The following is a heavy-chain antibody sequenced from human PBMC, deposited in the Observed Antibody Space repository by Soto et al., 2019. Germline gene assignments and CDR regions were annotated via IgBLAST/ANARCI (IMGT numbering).Heavy chain of an antibody. V-gene: IGHV4-31*03. D-gene: IGHD3-22*01. Sequence: QVQLQESGPGLVKPSQTLSLTCTVSGGSINSAGDYWTWIRQHPGKGLEWIGYIYSSGSTYYDPSLKSRVTISIDTSKNQFSRKLTSVTAADTAVYYCARLQHNNSGYYPYYFDYWGQGTLVTVSS. CDR3: ARLQHNNSGYYPYYFDY. CDR1: GGSINSAGDY. CDR2: IYSSGST. J-gene: IGHJ4*02.